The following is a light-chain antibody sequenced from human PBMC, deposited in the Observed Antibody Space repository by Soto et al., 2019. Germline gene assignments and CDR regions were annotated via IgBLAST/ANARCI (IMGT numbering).Light chain of an antibody. Sequence: VLTQSPATLSLSPGERATLSCRASQTISTYVAWYQQKPGQAPSLLIYDASLRATGITDRLSGSGSGTYFTLTISSVERADFSIYYCQERDSWRRGFSFGPGTNVDIK. V-gene: IGKV3-11*01. J-gene: IGKJ3*01. CDR1: QTISTY. CDR2: DAS. CDR3: QERDSWRRGFS.